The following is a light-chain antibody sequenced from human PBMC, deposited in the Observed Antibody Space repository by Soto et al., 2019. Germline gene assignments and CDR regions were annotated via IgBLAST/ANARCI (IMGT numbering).Light chain of an antibody. J-gene: IGLJ1*01. CDR1: SSDFGGYNY. CDR2: DVS. Sequence: QSALTQPASVSGSPGQSITISCTGTSSDFGGYNYVSWYQQHPGKAPQLMIYDVSNRPSGVSNRFSGSKSGNTASLTISGLQAEDEADYYCSSYTSSSTLVVFGTGTKLTVL. CDR3: SSYTSSSTLVV. V-gene: IGLV2-14*01.